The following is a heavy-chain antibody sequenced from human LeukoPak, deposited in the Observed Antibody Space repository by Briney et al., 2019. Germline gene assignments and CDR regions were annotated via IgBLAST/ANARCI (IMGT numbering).Heavy chain of an antibody. J-gene: IGHJ6*02. D-gene: IGHD6-19*01. CDR3: ARDHRNTMAVGGYDFHGMDV. V-gene: IGHV3-33*01. CDR2: IWYDGSNK. Sequence: AGGSLRLSCAASGFTFSSYGMHWVRQAPGKGLEWVAVIWYDGSNKYYADSVKGRFTISRDNSKNTLYLQMNSLRVKDTAVYYCARDHRNTMAVGGYDFHGMDVWGQGTTVTVSS. CDR1: GFTFSSYG.